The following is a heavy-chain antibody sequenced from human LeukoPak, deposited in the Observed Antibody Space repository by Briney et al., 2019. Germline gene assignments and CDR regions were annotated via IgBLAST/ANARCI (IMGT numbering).Heavy chain of an antibody. V-gene: IGHV3-30-3*01. D-gene: IGHD2-2*01. CDR3: ARGILGYCSSTSCSYFGDY. Sequence: PGRSLRLSCAASGFTFSGYAMHWVRQAPGKGLEWVAVISYDGSNKYYADSVKGRFTISRDNSKNTLYLQMNSLRAEDTAVYYCARGILGYCSSTSCSYFGDYWGQGTLVTVSS. CDR2: ISYDGSNK. J-gene: IGHJ4*02. CDR1: GFTFSGYA.